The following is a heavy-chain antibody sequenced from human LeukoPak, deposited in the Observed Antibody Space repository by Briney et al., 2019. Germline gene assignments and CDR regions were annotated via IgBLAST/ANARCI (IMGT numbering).Heavy chain of an antibody. CDR2: MNPNSGNT. V-gene: IGHV1-8*01. CDR1: GYTFTSYD. Sequence: ASVKVSCKASGYTFTSYDINWVRQATGQGLEWMGWMNPNSGNTGYAQKFQGRVTMTRNTSISTAYMELSSLRSEDTAVYYCARGRNAQVVVVITTVVFDYWGQGTLVIVSS. D-gene: IGHD3-22*01. J-gene: IGHJ4*02. CDR3: ARGRNAQVVVVITTVVFDY.